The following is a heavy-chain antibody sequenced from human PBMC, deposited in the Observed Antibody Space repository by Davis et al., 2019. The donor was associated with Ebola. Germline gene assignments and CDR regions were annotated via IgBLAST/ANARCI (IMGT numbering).Heavy chain of an antibody. D-gene: IGHD3-10*01. CDR2: IIPILGIA. V-gene: IGHV1-69*04. J-gene: IGHJ4*02. Sequence: AASVKVSCKASGGTFSSYAISWVRQAPGQGLEWMGRIIPILGIANYAQKFQGRVTITADKSTSTAYMELSSLRSEDTAVYYCARERGWFGELLVDYWGQGTLVTVSS. CDR1: GGTFSSYA. CDR3: ARERGWFGELLVDY.